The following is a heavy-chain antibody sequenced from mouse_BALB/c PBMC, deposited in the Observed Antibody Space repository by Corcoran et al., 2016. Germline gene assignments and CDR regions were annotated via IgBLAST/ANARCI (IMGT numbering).Heavy chain of an antibody. Sequence: DVQLQESGPGLVKPSQSLSLTCSVTGYSITSGYYWNWIRQFPGNKLEWMGYISYDGSNNYNPSLKNRSSITRDTSKNQFFLKLNSVTTEDTATYYCARETTATWAYWGQGTLVTVSA. CDR1: GYSITSGYY. CDR3: ARETTATWAY. CDR2: ISYDGSN. V-gene: IGHV3-6*02. D-gene: IGHD1-2*01. J-gene: IGHJ3*01.